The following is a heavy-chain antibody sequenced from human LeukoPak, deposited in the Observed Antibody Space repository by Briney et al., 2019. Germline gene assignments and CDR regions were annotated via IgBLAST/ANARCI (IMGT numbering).Heavy chain of an antibody. CDR1: GYTFTGYY. CDR3: AREGAYYDILTGYVYYFDY. Sequence: EASVKVSCKASGYTFTGYYMHWVRQAPGQGLEWMGWISAYNGNTNYAQKLQGRVTMTTDTSTSTAYMELRSLRSDDTAVYYCAREGAYYDILTGYVYYFDYWGQGTLVTVSS. D-gene: IGHD3-9*01. CDR2: ISAYNGNT. V-gene: IGHV1-18*04. J-gene: IGHJ4*02.